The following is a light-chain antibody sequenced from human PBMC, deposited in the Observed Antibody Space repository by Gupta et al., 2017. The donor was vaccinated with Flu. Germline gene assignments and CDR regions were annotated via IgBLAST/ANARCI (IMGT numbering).Light chain of an antibody. J-gene: IGLJ1*01. CDR2: RDN. CDR1: SSNIGNNY. V-gene: IGLV1-47*01. CDR3: ATWDDSLSGHYV. Sequence: QSFLTQPHSASGAPGQKVTIPCSGSSSNIGNNYVYWYQRLPGTAPKLLIYRDNLRPSGVPDRFSASKSGASASLAISGLRSEDEADYFCATWDDSLSGHYVFGTGTAVTVL.